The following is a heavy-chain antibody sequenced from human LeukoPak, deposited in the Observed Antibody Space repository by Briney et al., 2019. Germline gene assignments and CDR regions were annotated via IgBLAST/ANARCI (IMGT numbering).Heavy chain of an antibody. J-gene: IGHJ4*02. Sequence: ASVKVSCKASGYTFTGYYMHWVRQAPGRGLEWMGRINPNSGGTNYAQRFQGRVTMTRDTSISTAYMELSRLRSDDTAVYYCARESSSWYVDYWGQGTLVTVSS. D-gene: IGHD6-13*01. V-gene: IGHV1-2*06. CDR1: GYTFTGYY. CDR2: INPNSGGT. CDR3: ARESSSWYVDY.